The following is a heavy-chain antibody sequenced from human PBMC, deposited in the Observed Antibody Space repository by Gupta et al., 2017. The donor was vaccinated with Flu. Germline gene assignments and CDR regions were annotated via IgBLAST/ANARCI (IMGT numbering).Heavy chain of an antibody. CDR3: SRGETGPSAPGRNDC. V-gene: IGHV3-72*01. CDR2: IRNKANSYTT. D-gene: IGHD6-13*01. J-gene: IGHJ4*02. CDR1: GFSLTERD. Sequence: VVSGGCLVQPGRSLTLACVVSGFSLTERDMEWIRQAPGKGLEWVGRIRNKANSYTTEYAASVKDRFTITRDDSKSSLYLQMNSLKNEDTAIDYCSRGETGPSAPGRNDCWGQGTLVTVSS.